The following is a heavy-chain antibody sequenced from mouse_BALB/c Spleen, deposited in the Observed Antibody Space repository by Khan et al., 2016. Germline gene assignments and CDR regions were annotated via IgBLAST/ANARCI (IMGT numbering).Heavy chain of an antibody. D-gene: IGHD2-4*01. CDR3: AIMDYDYYYAMDY. J-gene: IGHJ4*01. V-gene: IGHV3-2*02. Sequence: EVQLQESGPGLVKPSQSLSLTCTVTGYSITSDYAWNWIRQFPGNKLEWMGYISYSGSTSYNPYLKSRISITRDTSKNQFFLQLNSVTTEDTATYYCAIMDYDYYYAMDYWGQGTSVTVSS. CDR2: ISYSGST. CDR1: GYSITSDYA.